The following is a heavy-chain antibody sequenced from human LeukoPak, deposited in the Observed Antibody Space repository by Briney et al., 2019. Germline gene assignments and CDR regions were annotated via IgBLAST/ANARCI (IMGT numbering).Heavy chain of an antibody. Sequence: PGGSLRLSCAASGFTFSSYGMHWVRQAPGKGLEWVAVIWYDGSNKYYADSVKGRFTISRDNSKNTLYLQMNSLRAEDTAVYYCAKVAVHSSGWYGFDSWGQGTLVTVSS. V-gene: IGHV3-33*06. J-gene: IGHJ5*01. CDR1: GFTFSSYG. CDR3: AKVAVHSSGWYGFDS. D-gene: IGHD6-19*01. CDR2: IWYDGSNK.